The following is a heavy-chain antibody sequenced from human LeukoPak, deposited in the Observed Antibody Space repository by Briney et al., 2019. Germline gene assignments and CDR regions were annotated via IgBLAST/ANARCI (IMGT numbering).Heavy chain of an antibody. D-gene: IGHD3-9*01. CDR3: ARDGGAVLRYFDWLSDWYFDL. CDR1: GFTFSSYE. CDR2: ISSSGSTI. Sequence: AGGSLRLSCAASGFTFSSYEMNWVRQAPGKGLEWVSYISSSGSTIYYADSVKGRFTISRDNAKNSLYLQMNSLRAEDTAVYYCARDGGAVLRYFDWLSDWYFDLWGRGTLVTVSS. J-gene: IGHJ2*01. V-gene: IGHV3-48*03.